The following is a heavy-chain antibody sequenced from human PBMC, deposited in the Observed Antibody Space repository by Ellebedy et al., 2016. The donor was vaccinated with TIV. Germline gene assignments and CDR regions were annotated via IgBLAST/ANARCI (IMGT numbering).Heavy chain of an antibody. D-gene: IGHD3-22*01. CDR3: AKRPLTMKVLAEYFFDY. J-gene: IGHJ4*02. CDR1: GFPLRNYA. V-gene: IGHV3-23*01. CDR2: ISGSGDSI. Sequence: GGSLRLSCAASGFPLRNYAMSWVRQAPGKGLEWVSTISGSGDSIYYAGSVKGRFTISRANSKNTLFLQMDSLRAEETAVYYCAKRPLTMKVLAEYFFDYWGQGTLVTVSS.